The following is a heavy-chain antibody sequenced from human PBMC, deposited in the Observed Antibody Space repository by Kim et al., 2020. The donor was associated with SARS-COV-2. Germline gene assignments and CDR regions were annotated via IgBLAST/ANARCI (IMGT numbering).Heavy chain of an antibody. V-gene: IGHV1-18*01. Sequence: ASVKVSCKTSGYTFTSYGISWVRQAPGQGLEWMGWISAYNGNTNYAQELQGRVTMTTDTSTDTAYMELSSLRSDDTAVYFCARVKTYYYDSSPRDAFDIWGQGTMVTVSS. CDR2: ISAYNGNT. CDR3: ARVKTYYYDSSPRDAFDI. D-gene: IGHD3-22*01. CDR1: GYTFTSYG. J-gene: IGHJ3*02.